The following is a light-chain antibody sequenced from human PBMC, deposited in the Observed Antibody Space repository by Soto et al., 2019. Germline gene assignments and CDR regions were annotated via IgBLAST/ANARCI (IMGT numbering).Light chain of an antibody. J-gene: IGLJ7*01. Sequence: QAVVTQEPSLTASPGGTVTLTCGSSTGAVTSDHYPYWLQQKPGLAPRTLIYDTIQKHSWTPARFSGSLLGGKAALTLSGAQPEDEDDYYCLLSYSGARVFGGGTQLTVL. CDR3: LLSYSGARV. CDR1: TGAVTSDHY. V-gene: IGLV7-46*01. CDR2: DTI.